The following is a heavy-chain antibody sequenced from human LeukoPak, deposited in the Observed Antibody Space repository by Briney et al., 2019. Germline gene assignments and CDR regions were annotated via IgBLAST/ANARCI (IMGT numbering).Heavy chain of an antibody. V-gene: IGHV3-21*01. CDR3: TRKGSQWDFLVDY. Sequence: GGSLRLSCAASGFTFSSYTMNWVRQAPGKGLEWVSSISSTSSYIYYADSVKGRFTISRDNAKNSLYLQMDSLTAEDTAVYYCTRKGSQWDFLVDYWGQGTRVAVSP. J-gene: IGHJ4*02. D-gene: IGHD2/OR15-2a*01. CDR2: ISSTSSYI. CDR1: GFTFSSYT.